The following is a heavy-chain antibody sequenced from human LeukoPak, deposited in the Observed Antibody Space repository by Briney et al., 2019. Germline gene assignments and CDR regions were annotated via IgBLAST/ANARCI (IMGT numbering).Heavy chain of an antibody. Sequence: SVKVSCKASGGTFSSYAISWVRQAPGQGLEWMGGIIPIFGTANYAQKFQGRVTITADESTSTAYMELSSLRSEDTAVYYCARGLRYCSGGSCGMDVWGQGTTVTVSS. D-gene: IGHD2-15*01. CDR3: ARGLRYCSGGSCGMDV. J-gene: IGHJ6*02. CDR1: GGTFSSYA. V-gene: IGHV1-69*13. CDR2: IIPIFGTA.